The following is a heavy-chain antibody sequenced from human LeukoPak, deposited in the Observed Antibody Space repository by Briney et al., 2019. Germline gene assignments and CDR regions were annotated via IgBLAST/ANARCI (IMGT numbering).Heavy chain of an antibody. CDR3: ARGLAAAVYY. Sequence: PSETLSLTCAVYGGSFSGYYWSWIRQPPGKGLEWIGEINHSGSTNYNPSLKSRVTISVDTSKNQFSLKLSSVTAADTAVYYCARGLAAAVYYWDQGTLVTVSS. J-gene: IGHJ4*02. D-gene: IGHD6-13*01. CDR1: GGSFSGYY. CDR2: INHSGST. V-gene: IGHV4-34*01.